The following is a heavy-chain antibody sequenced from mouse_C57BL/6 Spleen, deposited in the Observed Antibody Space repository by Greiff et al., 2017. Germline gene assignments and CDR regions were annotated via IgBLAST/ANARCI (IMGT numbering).Heavy chain of an antibody. Sequence: VQLQQPGAELVMPGASVKLSCKASGYTFTSYWMHWVKQRPGQGLEWIGEIDPSDSYTNYNQKFKGKSTLTVDKSSSTAYMQPSSLTSEDAAVYYCARSGLRGYFNYWGQGTTLTVSS. CDR3: ARSGLRGYFNY. J-gene: IGHJ2*01. V-gene: IGHV1-69*01. CDR2: IDPSDSYT. D-gene: IGHD1-1*01. CDR1: GYTFTSYW.